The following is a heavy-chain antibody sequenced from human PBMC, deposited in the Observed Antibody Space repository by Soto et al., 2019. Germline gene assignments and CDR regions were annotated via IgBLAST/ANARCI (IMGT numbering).Heavy chain of an antibody. V-gene: IGHV3-30*18. Sequence: GGSLRLSCAASGFTFSSYGMHWVRQAPGKGLEWVAVISYDGSNKYYADSVKGRFTISRDNSKNTLYLQMNSLRAEDTAVYYCAKDRLRFLEWPKYYFDYWGQGTLVTVSS. J-gene: IGHJ4*02. CDR2: ISYDGSNK. CDR1: GFTFSSYG. D-gene: IGHD3-3*01. CDR3: AKDRLRFLEWPKYYFDY.